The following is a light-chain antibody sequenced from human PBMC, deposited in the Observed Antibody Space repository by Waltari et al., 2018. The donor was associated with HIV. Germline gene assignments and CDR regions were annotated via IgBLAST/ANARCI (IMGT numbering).Light chain of an antibody. V-gene: IGKV1-39*01. CDR2: AAS. CDR3: QQTYSTPWT. J-gene: IGKJ1*01. CDR1: QTIRNY. Sequence: DIQMTQSPSSLSASVGDRVPITCRASQTIRNYLHWYQQKPGRAPNLLISAASNLLSGVPSRFSGSSSGTDFILTITSLQPEDFATYYCQQTYSTPWTFGQGTQVEIK.